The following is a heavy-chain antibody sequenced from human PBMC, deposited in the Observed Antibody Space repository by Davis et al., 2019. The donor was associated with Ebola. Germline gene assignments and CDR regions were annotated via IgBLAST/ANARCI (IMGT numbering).Heavy chain of an antibody. CDR3: ARLVTTRYYFDY. D-gene: IGHD4-11*01. Sequence: GGSLRLSCKGSGYSFTSYLIGWVRQLPGKGLEWMGIIYPGDSDTRYSPSFQGQVTISADKSISTAYLQWSSLKASDTAMYYCARLVTTRYYFDYWGQGTLVTVSS. V-gene: IGHV5-51*01. CDR1: GYSFTSYL. J-gene: IGHJ4*02. CDR2: IYPGDSDT.